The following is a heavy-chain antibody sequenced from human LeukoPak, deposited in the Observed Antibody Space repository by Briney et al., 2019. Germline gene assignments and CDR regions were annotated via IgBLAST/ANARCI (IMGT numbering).Heavy chain of an antibody. CDR3: AKERSNFDY. J-gene: IGHJ4*02. V-gene: IGHV3-23*01. CDR1: GFTFSSFA. Sequence: TGGSLRLSCAASGFTFSSFAMSWVPQAPGEGREWVSAISGSGGSTYYADSVKGRFTISRDNSKNTLYLQMNSLRAEEPAVYYCAKERSNFDYWGQGTLVTVSS. CDR2: ISGSGGST.